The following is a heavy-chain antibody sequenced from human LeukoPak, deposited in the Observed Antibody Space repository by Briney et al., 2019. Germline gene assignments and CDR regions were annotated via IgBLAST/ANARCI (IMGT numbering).Heavy chain of an antibody. Sequence: GGSLSLSCAAPNSPLLSYAHNWVGRPPARGRGGGPFIPIDGSDKYYADSVKGRFTVSRDKSDNTLYLQMNTLRTEDTAMYYCARGSGSYGEGGLDSWGQGTLVTVSS. CDR2: IPIDGSDK. CDR3: ARGSGSYGEGGLDS. D-gene: IGHD1-26*01. J-gene: IGHJ4*02. V-gene: IGHV3-30-3*01. CDR1: NSPLLSYA.